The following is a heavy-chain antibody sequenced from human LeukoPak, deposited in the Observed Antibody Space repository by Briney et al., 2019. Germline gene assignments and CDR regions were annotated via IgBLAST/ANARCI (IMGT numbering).Heavy chain of an antibody. Sequence: PGGSLRLSCVASGFTLSQYGMHWVRQAPGKGLEWVAFLRFDGGDQSYADSVKGRFTISRDNSKSSLYLQMNSLRAEDTAVYYCARDFGSEPVGGLGPWGQGTLVTVSS. CDR2: LRFDGGDQ. CDR3: ARDFGSEPVGGLGP. V-gene: IGHV3-30*02. J-gene: IGHJ5*02. D-gene: IGHD1-14*01. CDR1: GFTLSQYG.